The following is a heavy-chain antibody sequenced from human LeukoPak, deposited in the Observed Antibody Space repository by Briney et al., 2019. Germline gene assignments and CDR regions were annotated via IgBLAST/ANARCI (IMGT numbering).Heavy chain of an antibody. Sequence: GGSLSLSCAVSGFIFSNYAMNWVRQAPGKGLEWVSTISDGSRDTHYAGSVKGRFTISRDDSQNIVYLQMDSLRAEDTALYYCTTRLRNHFDYWGQGTQVTVSS. CDR1: GFIFSNYA. CDR3: TTRLRNHFDY. D-gene: IGHD5-12*01. J-gene: IGHJ4*02. V-gene: IGHV3-23*01. CDR2: ISDGSRDT.